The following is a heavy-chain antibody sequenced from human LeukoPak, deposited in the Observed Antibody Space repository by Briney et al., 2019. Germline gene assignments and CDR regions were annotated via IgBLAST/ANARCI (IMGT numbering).Heavy chain of an antibody. Sequence: SETLSLTCAVYGGSFSGYYWSWIRQPPGKGLEWIGEINHSGSTNYNPSLKSRVTISVDKSKNQFSLKLSSVTAADTAVYYCARDRHSQDIVLMVYARDYYYGMDVWGQGTTVTVSS. CDR3: ARDRHSQDIVLMVYARDYYYGMDV. D-gene: IGHD2-8*01. J-gene: IGHJ6*02. CDR1: GGSFSGYY. CDR2: INHSGST. V-gene: IGHV4-34*01.